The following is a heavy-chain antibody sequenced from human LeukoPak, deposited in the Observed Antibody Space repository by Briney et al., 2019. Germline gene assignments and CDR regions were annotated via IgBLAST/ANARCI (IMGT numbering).Heavy chain of an antibody. CDR1: GGSISGYY. J-gene: IGHJ4*02. Sequence: SETLSLTCTVSGGSISGYYWSWIRQPPGKGLEWIGYLHYSGSTNYNPSLKSRVTISVDTSENQFSLKLSSVTAADTAVYYCARDYTGYSPLDSWGQGILVTVSS. D-gene: IGHD3-9*01. V-gene: IGHV4-59*12. CDR2: LHYSGST. CDR3: ARDYTGYSPLDS.